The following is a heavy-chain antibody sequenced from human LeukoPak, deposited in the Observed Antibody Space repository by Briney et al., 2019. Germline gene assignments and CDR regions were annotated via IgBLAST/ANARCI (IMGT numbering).Heavy chain of an antibody. CDR2: IRSKAYGGTT. CDR1: GFTFGDYA. CDR3: TRERLGLTGDDY. V-gene: IGHV3-49*04. J-gene: IGHJ4*02. Sequence: PGGSLRLSCTASGFTFGDYAMSWVRQAPGKGLEWVGFIRSKAYGGTTEYAASVKGRFTISRDDSKSIAYLQMNSPKTEDTAVYYCTRERLGLTGDDYWGQGTLVTVSS. D-gene: IGHD7-27*01.